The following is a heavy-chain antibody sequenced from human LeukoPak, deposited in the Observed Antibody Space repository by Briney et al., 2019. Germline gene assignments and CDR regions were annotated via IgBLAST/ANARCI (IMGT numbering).Heavy chain of an antibody. CDR1: GGSISSYY. CDR2: IYYSGST. CDR3: ASTSDYGDYQYYFDY. D-gene: IGHD4-17*01. V-gene: IGHV4-59*01. Sequence: SETLSLTCTVSGGSISSYYWSWIRQPPGKGLEWIGYIYYSGSTNYNPSLKSRVTISVDTSKNQFSLKLSSVTAADTAVYYCASTSDYGDYQYYFDYWGQGTLVTVYS. J-gene: IGHJ4*02.